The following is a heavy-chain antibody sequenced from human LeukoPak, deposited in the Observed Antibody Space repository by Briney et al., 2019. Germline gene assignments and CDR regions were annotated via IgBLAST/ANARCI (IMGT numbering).Heavy chain of an antibody. CDR2: IRYDGSNK. V-gene: IGHV3-30*02. Sequence: GGSLRLSCAASGFTFSSYGMHWVRQAPGKGLEWVAFIRYDGSNKYYADSVKGRFTISRDNSKNTLYLQMNSLRAEDTAVYYCAALLPSGYSGLDDAFDIWGQGTMVTVSS. D-gene: IGHD3-22*01. J-gene: IGHJ3*02. CDR1: GFTFSSYG. CDR3: AALLPSGYSGLDDAFDI.